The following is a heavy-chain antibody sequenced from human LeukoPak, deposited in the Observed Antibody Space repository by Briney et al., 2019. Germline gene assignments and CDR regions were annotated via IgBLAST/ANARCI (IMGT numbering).Heavy chain of an antibody. CDR1: GGSFSGYY. CDR2: INHSGST. J-gene: IGHJ4*02. Sequence: SETLSLTCAVYGGSFSGYYWSWIRQPPGKGLEWIGEINHSGSTNYNPSLKSRVTISVDTSKNQFSLKLSSVTAADTAVYYCARGRIAVAGTRDYFGYWGQGTLVTVSS. CDR3: ARGRIAVAGTRDYFGY. D-gene: IGHD6-19*01. V-gene: IGHV4-34*01.